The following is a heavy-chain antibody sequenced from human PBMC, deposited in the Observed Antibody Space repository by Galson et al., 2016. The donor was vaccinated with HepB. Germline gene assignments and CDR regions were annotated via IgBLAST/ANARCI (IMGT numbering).Heavy chain of an antibody. CDR1: GLTFRSYW. CDR3: ASRSWDLFFDS. D-gene: IGHD1-26*01. CDR2: INEDGTET. J-gene: IGHJ4*02. V-gene: IGHV3-7*01. Sequence: SLRLSCAASGLTFRSYWMSWVRRAPGKGLQWVANINEDGTETHYVDSLKGRFTISRDNAKTSLPLQINSLRAEDTAVDYCASRSWDLFFDSWGRGTLVAVSS.